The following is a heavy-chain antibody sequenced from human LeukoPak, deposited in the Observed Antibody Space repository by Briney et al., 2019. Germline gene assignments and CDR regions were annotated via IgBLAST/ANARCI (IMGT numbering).Heavy chain of an antibody. CDR3: ARIFIRNGYSSYFDC. CDR1: GGSISSSSYY. CDR2: INYSGDT. Sequence: SETLSLTCTVSGGSISSSSYYWGWIRQPPGKGLEWIETINYSGDTYYNPSLKSRVTTSVDMSKNQFSLRLRPVTAADTAVYYCARIFIRNGYSSYFDCWGQGTLVTVSS. D-gene: IGHD5-18*01. J-gene: IGHJ4*02. V-gene: IGHV4-39*07.